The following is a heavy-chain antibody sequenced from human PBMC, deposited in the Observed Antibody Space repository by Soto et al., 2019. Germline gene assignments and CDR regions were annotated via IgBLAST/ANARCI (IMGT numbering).Heavy chain of an antibody. CDR2: IYPGDSDT. D-gene: IGHD3-9*01. Sequence: PGESLKISCKGSGYSFTSYWIGWVRQMPGKGLEWMGIIYPGDSDTRYSPSFQGQVTISADKSISTAYLQWSSLKASDTAMYYCARHGGHYDILTGPDYWGQGTLVTVSS. CDR1: GYSFTSYW. V-gene: IGHV5-51*01. J-gene: IGHJ4*02. CDR3: ARHGGHYDILTGPDY.